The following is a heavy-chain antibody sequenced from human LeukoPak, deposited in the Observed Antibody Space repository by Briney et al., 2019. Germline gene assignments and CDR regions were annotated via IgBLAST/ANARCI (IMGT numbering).Heavy chain of an antibody. CDR3: AKDVEYRTLDY. CDR2: IYSGGTT. Sequence: GGSLRLSCAASGFTFSSHGMNWVRQAPGKGLEWVSVIYSGGTTYYADSVKGRFTISRDNSKNTLYLQMNSLRAEDTAVYYCAKDVEYRTLDYWGQGTLVTVSS. V-gene: IGHV3-53*01. D-gene: IGHD6-6*01. J-gene: IGHJ4*02. CDR1: GFTFSSHG.